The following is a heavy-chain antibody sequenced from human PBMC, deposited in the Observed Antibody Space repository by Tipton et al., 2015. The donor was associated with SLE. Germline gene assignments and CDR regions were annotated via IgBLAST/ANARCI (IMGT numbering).Heavy chain of an antibody. J-gene: IGHJ4*02. D-gene: IGHD3-22*01. Sequence: TLSLTCTVSGGSLNIYYWSWIRQPPGKGLEWIGDINHSGSTNYNPSLKSRVTISVDTSKNQFSLKLSSVTAADTAVYYCARDEYRYDTTGYHLLGHFDFWGQGTLVTVSS. CDR3: ARDEYRYDTTGYHLLGHFDF. CDR2: INHSGST. CDR1: GGSLNIYY. V-gene: IGHV4-34*01.